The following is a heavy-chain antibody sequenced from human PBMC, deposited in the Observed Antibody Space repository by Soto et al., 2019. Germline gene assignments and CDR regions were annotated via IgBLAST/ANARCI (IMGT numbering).Heavy chain of an antibody. J-gene: IGHJ6*02. V-gene: IGHV3-33*01. Sequence: QVQLVESGGGVVEHGRSLRLSCAASGFTFSSYGMHWVRQAPGKGLEWVAVIWYDGSNKYYADSVKGRFTISRDNSKNTLYLQMNSLRAEDTAVYYCARDRVGYYYGMDVWGQGTTVTVSS. CDR2: IWYDGSNK. CDR1: GFTFSSYG. D-gene: IGHD3-10*01. CDR3: ARDRVGYYYGMDV.